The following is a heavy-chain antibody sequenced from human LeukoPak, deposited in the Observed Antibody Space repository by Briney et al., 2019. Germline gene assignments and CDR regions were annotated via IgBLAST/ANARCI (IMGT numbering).Heavy chain of an antibody. CDR3: AKQLGYCSDGSCYFPY. V-gene: IGHV3-23*01. J-gene: IGHJ4*02. Sequence: GGSLRLSCAASGFTFSTYAMSWVRQAPGKGLEWVSAISNNGGYTYYADSVQGRFTISRDNSKSTLCLQMNSLRAEDTAVYYCAKQLGYCSDGSCYFPYWGQGTLVTVSS. CDR1: GFTFSTYA. CDR2: ISNNGGYT. D-gene: IGHD2-15*01.